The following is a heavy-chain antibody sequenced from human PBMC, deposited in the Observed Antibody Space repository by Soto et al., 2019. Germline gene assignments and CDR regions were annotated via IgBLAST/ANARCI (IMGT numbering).Heavy chain of an antibody. D-gene: IGHD6-13*01. V-gene: IGHV3-30-3*01. Sequence: GGSLRLSCAASGFTFSSYAMHWVRQAPGKGLEWVAVISYDGSNKYYADSVKGRFTISRDNSKNTLYLQMNSLRAEDTAVYYCARDSSSWYFDYWGQGTLVTVSS. CDR1: GFTFSSYA. J-gene: IGHJ4*02. CDR3: ARDSSSWYFDY. CDR2: ISYDGSNK.